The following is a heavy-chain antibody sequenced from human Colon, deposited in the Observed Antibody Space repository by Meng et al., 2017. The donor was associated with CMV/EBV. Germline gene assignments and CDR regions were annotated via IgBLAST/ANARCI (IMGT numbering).Heavy chain of an antibody. D-gene: IGHD6-6*01. Sequence: ASVKVSCKASGYTFTDHYIQWVRQAPGQGLEWMGWINPNSGGTTYEPNFHGRVTLTRDTSISTVYMEVTRLTSDDTAMYYCARGHASSSSFDYWGQGTLVTVSS. V-gene: IGHV1-2*02. CDR2: INPNSGGT. J-gene: IGHJ4*02. CDR3: ARGHASSSSFDY. CDR1: GYTFTDHY.